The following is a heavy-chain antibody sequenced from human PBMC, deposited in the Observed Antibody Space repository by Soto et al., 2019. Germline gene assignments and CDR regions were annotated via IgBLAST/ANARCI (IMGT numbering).Heavy chain of an antibody. CDR3: ARENTVTQGYSYSGLAV. V-gene: IGHV3-33*01. Sequence: QEQLVESGGGVVQPGRSLRLSCAAAGFTFSNYGMHWVRQAPGKGLEWVALVWYDGREDYYADSVKGRFTISRDNSKKTVSLKMTSLRVEDTAIYYWARENTVTQGYSYSGLAVWGQGTTVTVSS. J-gene: IGHJ6*02. CDR1: GFTFSNYG. CDR2: VWYDGRED. D-gene: IGHD3-22*01.